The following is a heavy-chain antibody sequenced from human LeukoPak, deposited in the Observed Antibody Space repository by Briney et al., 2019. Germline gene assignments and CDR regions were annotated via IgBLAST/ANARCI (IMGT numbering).Heavy chain of an antibody. Sequence: GGSLRLSCTASGFTLNGYHMSWVRQAPGKWLEWVSYIRISGDSIYYTESVKGRFTISRDNAKSSLYLQINSLRADDTAVYYCALDSSPRYSGYDWVYWGRGTLVTVSS. D-gene: IGHD5-12*01. CDR2: IRISGDSI. V-gene: IGHV3-48*01. J-gene: IGHJ4*02. CDR3: ALDSSPRYSGYDWVY. CDR1: GFTLNGYH.